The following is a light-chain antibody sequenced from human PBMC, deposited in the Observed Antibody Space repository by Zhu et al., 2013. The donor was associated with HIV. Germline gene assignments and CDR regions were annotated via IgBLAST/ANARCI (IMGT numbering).Light chain of an antibody. J-gene: IGKJ5*01. V-gene: IGKV3D-20*02. CDR2: DAS. CDR1: QSVTNSF. CDR3: QHRYKSIT. Sequence: DIVLTQSPGTLSLSPGERATLSCRASQSVTNSFLAWYQQKPGQSPRLLIYDASQRATGIPTRFSGSGSGTDFTLIITSLEPEDVAVYYCQHRYKSITFGQGTRLEIK.